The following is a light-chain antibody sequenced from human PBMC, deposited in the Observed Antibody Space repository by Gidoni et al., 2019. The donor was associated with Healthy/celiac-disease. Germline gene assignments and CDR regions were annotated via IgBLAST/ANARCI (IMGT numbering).Light chain of an antibody. Sequence: PGERVTLSCRASQSGSSSYLTWYQQKPGQAPRLLIYGASTRATGIPARFSGSGSGTDFTLTISSLQPEDFAVYYCQQDYNLPYTFGQGTKLEIK. CDR2: GAS. CDR3: QQDYNLPYT. V-gene: IGKV3D-7*01. CDR1: QSGSSSY. J-gene: IGKJ2*01.